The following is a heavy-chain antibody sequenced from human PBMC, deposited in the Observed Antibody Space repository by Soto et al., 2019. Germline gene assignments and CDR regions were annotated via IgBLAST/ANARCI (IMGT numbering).Heavy chain of an antibody. V-gene: IGHV3-23*01. CDR3: PKGSAGGSPYYFDF. CDR1: GFTFTNYA. D-gene: IGHD6-25*01. CDR2: INDNGGST. Sequence: GGSLRLSCTTPGFTFTNYAMGWVRRAPGKGLEWVSAINDNGGSTYHADSVKGRFTISRDNSKNSLYLHMNSLRAEDTAVYYCPKGSAGGSPYYFDFWGQGTLVTVSS. J-gene: IGHJ4*02.